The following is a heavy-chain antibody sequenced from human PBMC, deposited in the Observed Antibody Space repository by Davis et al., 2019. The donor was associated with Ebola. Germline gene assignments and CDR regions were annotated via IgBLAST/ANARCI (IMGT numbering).Heavy chain of an antibody. Sequence: SETLSLTCSVSGGSISKSHYYWGWIRQPPGKGLEWIGNIYYSGSTYYNPSLKSRVTISVDTSKNQFSLKLTSVTAADTAVYHCARGMTIFGGAPTDAFDIWGRGTMVTVSS. D-gene: IGHD3-3*01. CDR2: IYYSGST. J-gene: IGHJ3*02. V-gene: IGHV4-39*01. CDR1: GGSISKSHYY. CDR3: ARGMTIFGGAPTDAFDI.